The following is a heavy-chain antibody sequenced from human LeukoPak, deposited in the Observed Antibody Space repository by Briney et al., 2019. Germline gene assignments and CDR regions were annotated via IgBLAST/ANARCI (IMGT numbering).Heavy chain of an antibody. CDR1: GFTFSSYA. V-gene: IGHV3-30*04. J-gene: IGHJ4*02. D-gene: IGHD6-13*01. CDR3: ARPPDQQQLAGLDY. CDR2: ISYDGSNK. Sequence: PGRSLRLSCAASGFTFSSYAMHLVRQAPGKGLEGVAGISYDGSNKYYADSVKGRFTISRDNSKNTLYLQMNSLRAEDTAVYYCARPPDQQQLAGLDYWGQGTLVTVSS.